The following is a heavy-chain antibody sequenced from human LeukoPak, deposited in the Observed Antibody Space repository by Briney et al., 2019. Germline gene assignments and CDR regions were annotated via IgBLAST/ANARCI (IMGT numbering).Heavy chain of an antibody. D-gene: IGHD1-14*01. V-gene: IGHV3-7*01. CDR2: IKQDRSEK. J-gene: IGHJ4*02. Sequence: PGGSLRLSCAASGFTFTNYWMSWVRQAPGKGLELVANIKQDRSEKYYVDSVKGRFTISRDNAKNSLYLQMNSLRAEDTAVYYCAREPRGRGFVYWGQGTLVTVSS. CDR3: AREPRGRGFVY. CDR1: GFTFTNYW.